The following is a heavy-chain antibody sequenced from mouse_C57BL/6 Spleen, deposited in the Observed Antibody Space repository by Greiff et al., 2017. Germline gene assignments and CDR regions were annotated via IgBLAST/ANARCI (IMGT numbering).Heavy chain of an antibody. V-gene: IGHV7-1*01. CDR3: GRDAGELAWFAC. J-gene: IGHJ3*01. Sequence: EVQRVESGGGLVQSGRSLRLSCATSGFTFSDFYMDWVRQAPGKGLEWIAASRNKANDYTTEYSASVKGRFIVSRDTSQSNLYLQMNALGDEDAAICDCGRDAGELAWFACWGQGTLVTVAA. CDR1: GFTFSDFY. CDR2: SRNKANDYTT.